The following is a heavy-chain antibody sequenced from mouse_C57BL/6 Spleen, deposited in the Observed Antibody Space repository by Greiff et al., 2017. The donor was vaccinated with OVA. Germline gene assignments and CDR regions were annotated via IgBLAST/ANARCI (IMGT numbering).Heavy chain of an antibody. D-gene: IGHD1-1*02. J-gene: IGHJ4*01. Sequence: QVQLQQSGAELVRPGSSVKLSCKASGYTFTSYWMHWVKQRPIQGLEWIGNIDPSDSETHYNQKFKDKATLTVDKSSSTAYMQLSSLTSEDSAVYYCARYGRYYAMDYWGQGTSVTVSS. V-gene: IGHV1-52*01. CDR1: GYTFTSYW. CDR3: ARYGRYYAMDY. CDR2: IDPSDSET.